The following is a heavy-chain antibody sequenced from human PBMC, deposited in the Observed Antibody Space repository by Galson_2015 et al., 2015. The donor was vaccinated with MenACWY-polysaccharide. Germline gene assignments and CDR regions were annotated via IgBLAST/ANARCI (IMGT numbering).Heavy chain of an antibody. CDR2: MYYSGST. V-gene: IGHV4-31*03. CDR1: GGSISSGGYY. Sequence: TLSLTCTVSGGSISSGGYYWSWIRQHPGKGLEWIGYMYYSGSTYYNPSLKSRVTISVDTSKNQFSLKLSSVTAADTAVYYCARDGRDLTVTKGGYYYYGMDVWGQGTTVTVPS. D-gene: IGHD4-17*01. CDR3: ARDGRDLTVTKGGYYYYGMDV. J-gene: IGHJ6*02.